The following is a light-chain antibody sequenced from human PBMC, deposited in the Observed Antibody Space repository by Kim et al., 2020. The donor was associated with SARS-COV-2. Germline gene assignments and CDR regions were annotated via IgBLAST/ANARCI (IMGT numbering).Light chain of an antibody. CDR1: QTITPTN. CDR2: DIS. Sequence: PGETVTLFGRASQTITPTNLAWYQQKPGQAPRIRIYDISNRAIGIPDRFSGSGSGRDFTLTISRLESEDFAVYYCQQHDSFPLTFGGGTKVDIK. CDR3: QQHDSFPLT. J-gene: IGKJ4*01. V-gene: IGKV3-20*01.